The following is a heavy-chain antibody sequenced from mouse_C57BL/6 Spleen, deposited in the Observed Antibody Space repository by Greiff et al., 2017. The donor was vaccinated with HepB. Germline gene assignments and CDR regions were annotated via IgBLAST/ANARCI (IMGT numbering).Heavy chain of an antibody. CDR3: ARGHYYGSRGPFDY. CDR2: IYPGSGNT. D-gene: IGHD1-1*01. Sequence: QVQLQQSGAELVRPGASVKLSCKASGYTFTDYYINWVKQRPGQGLEWIARIYPGSGNTYYNEKFKGKATLTAEKSSSTAYMQLSSLTSEDSAVYFCARGHYYGSRGPFDYWGQGTTLTVSS. J-gene: IGHJ2*01. V-gene: IGHV1-76*01. CDR1: GYTFTDYY.